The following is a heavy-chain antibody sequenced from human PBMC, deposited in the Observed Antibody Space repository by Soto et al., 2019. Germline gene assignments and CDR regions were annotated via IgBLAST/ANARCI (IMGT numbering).Heavy chain of an antibody. J-gene: IGHJ6*02. Sequence: GESLKISCKGSGYSFTSNWISWVRQMPGKGLEWMGRIDPSDSSANYSPSFLGHVTISADKSITTAYLQWSSLKASDTAMYYCARLLRGVYYGMDVWGQGTTVTVS. CDR2: IDPSDSSA. CDR1: GYSFTSNW. V-gene: IGHV5-10-1*01. CDR3: ARLLRGVYYGMDV.